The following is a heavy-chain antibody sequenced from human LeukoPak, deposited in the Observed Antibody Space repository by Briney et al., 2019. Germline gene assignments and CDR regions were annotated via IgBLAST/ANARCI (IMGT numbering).Heavy chain of an antibody. CDR1: GFTFSSYW. CDR2: IKQDGSEK. Sequence: PGGSLRLSCAASGFTFSSYWMSWVRQAPGKGLEWVANIKQDGSEKYYVDSVKGRFTISRDNAKNSLYLQMNSLRAEDTAVYYCAREYGPLGDYDFWSGSLTLAYYYYYMDVWGKGTTVTVSS. J-gene: IGHJ6*03. V-gene: IGHV3-7*01. D-gene: IGHD3-3*01. CDR3: AREYGPLGDYDFWSGSLTLAYYYYYMDV.